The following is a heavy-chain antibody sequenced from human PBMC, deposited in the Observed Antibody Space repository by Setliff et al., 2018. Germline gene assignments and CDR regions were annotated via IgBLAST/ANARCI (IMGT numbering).Heavy chain of an antibody. J-gene: IGHJ4*02. Sequence: GESLKISCKASGYSFTSHWIAWVRQMPGKGLEWMGIIYPDDSDTRCSPSFQGQVTISADKSISTAYLQWGSLKASDTAMYYCARESYDSSGYIYYFDYWGQGTLVTVSS. CDR2: IYPDDSDT. CDR3: ARESYDSSGYIYYFDY. D-gene: IGHD3-22*01. V-gene: IGHV5-51*01. CDR1: GYSFTSHW.